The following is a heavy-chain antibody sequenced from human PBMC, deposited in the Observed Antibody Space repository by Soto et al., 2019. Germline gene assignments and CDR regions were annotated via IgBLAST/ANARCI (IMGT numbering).Heavy chain of an antibody. D-gene: IGHD3-10*01. V-gene: IGHV4-59*08. CDR3: ARLSPSMVRGVTYYYFDY. Sequence: SETLSLTCNVSGGSISSYYWSWIRQSPGKGLEWIGYIYYSGTPNYTPSLKSRVTISVDTSKSQFSLKLSSVTAADTAVYYCARLSPSMVRGVTYYYFDYWGQGTLVTVSS. CDR1: GGSISSYY. CDR2: IYYSGTP. J-gene: IGHJ4*02.